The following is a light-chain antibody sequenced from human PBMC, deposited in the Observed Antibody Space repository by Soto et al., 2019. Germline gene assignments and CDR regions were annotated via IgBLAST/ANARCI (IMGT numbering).Light chain of an antibody. J-gene: IGKJ1*01. CDR1: QRGSSH. CDR3: HQYNNWPWT. V-gene: IGKV3-15*01. Sequence: ETVMTQSPVTLSVSPGDTATLSCRASQRGSSHLAWYQQKPGQAPRLLIYAASTRATGIPVRFSGSGSETEFTLTIRSLQSEDFALYYCHQYNNWPWTFGQGTKVEIK. CDR2: AAS.